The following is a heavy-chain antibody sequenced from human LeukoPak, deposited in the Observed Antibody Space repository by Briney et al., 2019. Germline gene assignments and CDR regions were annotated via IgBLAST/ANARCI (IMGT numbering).Heavy chain of an antibody. CDR1: GFTFSSYA. D-gene: IGHD4-17*01. CDR2: ISASGGST. J-gene: IGHJ4*02. CDR3: ARDEPTVTTGPPVGS. V-gene: IGHV3-23*01. Sequence: GGSLRLSCAASGFTFSSYAMSWVRQAPGKGLEWVSGISASGGSTYYADSAKGRFTISRDNAKNTLYLQMNSLRVEDTAVYYCARDEPTVTTGPPVGSWGQGTLVTVSS.